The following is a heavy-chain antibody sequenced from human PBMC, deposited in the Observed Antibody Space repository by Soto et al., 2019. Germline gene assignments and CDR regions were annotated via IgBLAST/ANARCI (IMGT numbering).Heavy chain of an antibody. CDR3: ARRDGIAVAGILDY. CDR2: INAGDGNI. D-gene: IGHD6-19*01. V-gene: IGHV1-3*01. J-gene: IGHJ4*02. CDR1: GYTFSSYA. Sequence: QVQLVQSGAEVKKPGASVKVSCKATGYTFSSYAMQWVRQAPGQRLEWMGWINAGDGNIVYSQKFQDRINISRDTSASTTYMELSSLRSEDTAVYYCARRDGIAVAGILDYWGQGTLVTVSS.